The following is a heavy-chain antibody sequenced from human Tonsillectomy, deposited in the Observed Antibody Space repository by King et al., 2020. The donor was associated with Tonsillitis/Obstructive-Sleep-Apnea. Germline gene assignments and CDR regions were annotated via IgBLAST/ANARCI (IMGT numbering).Heavy chain of an antibody. J-gene: IGHJ4*02. CDR2: ISYDGSNK. D-gene: IGHD1-26*01. V-gene: IGHV3-30*03. CDR1: GFTFSSYG. Sequence: VQLVESGGGVVQPGRSLRLSCAASGFTFSSYGMHWVRQAPGKGLEWVAVISYDGSNKYYADSVKGRFTISRDNSKNTLYLQMNSLRAEDTAVYYCAGGYSFFDYWGQGTLVTVAS. CDR3: AGGYSFFDY.